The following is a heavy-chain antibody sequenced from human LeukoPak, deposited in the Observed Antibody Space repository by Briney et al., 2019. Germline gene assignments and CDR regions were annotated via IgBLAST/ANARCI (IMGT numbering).Heavy chain of an antibody. CDR3: AKDGVLWFGELKYYFDY. Sequence: GGSLRLSCATSGFTFSGYYMSWIRQAPGKGLVWVSAISGSGGSTYYADSVKGRFTISRDNSKNTLYLQMNSLRAEDTAVYYCAKDGVLWFGELKYYFDYWGQGTLVTVSS. J-gene: IGHJ4*02. D-gene: IGHD3-10*01. V-gene: IGHV3-23*01. CDR1: GFTFSGYY. CDR2: ISGSGGST.